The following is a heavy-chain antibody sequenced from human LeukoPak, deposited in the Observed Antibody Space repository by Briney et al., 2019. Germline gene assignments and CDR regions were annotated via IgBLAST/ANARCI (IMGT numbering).Heavy chain of an antibody. Sequence: PSETLSLTCAVYGGSFSGYYWSWIRQPPGKGLEWIGEINHSGSTNYNPSLKSRVTISVDTSKNQFSLKLSSVTAADTAVYYCARGLVRDVYTLGLDYWGQGTLVTVSS. CDR2: INHSGST. D-gene: IGHD5-24*01. CDR3: ARGLVRDVYTLGLDY. CDR1: GGSFSGYY. J-gene: IGHJ4*02. V-gene: IGHV4-34*01.